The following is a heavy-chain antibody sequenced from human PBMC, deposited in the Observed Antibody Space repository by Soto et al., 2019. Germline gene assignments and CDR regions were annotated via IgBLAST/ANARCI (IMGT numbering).Heavy chain of an antibody. CDR2: ISSSSSYI. CDR3: ARAPPGIVGARGAFDI. V-gene: IGHV3-21*01. J-gene: IGHJ3*02. Sequence: EVQLVESGGGLVKPGGSLRLSCAASGFTFSSYSMNWVRHAPGKGLEWVSSISSSSSYIYYADSVKGRFTISRDNAKNSLYLQMNSLRAEDTAVYYCARAPPGIVGARGAFDIWGQGTMVTVSS. D-gene: IGHD1-26*01. CDR1: GFTFSSYS.